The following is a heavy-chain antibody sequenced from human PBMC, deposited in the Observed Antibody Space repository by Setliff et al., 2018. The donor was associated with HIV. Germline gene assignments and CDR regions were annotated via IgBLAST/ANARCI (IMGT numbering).Heavy chain of an antibody. CDR1: GFTFSSYA. D-gene: IGHD3-22*01. J-gene: IGHJ6*02. Sequence: GGSLRLSCAASGFTFSSYAMHWVRQAPGKGLEWVAVISYDGSNKYYADSVKGRFTISRDNSKNTLYLQMNSLRAEDTAVYYCARDSYDSSGYYYLRLGGEYYYGMDVWG. CDR2: ISYDGSNK. CDR3: ARDSYDSSGYYYLRLGGEYYYGMDV. V-gene: IGHV3-30*04.